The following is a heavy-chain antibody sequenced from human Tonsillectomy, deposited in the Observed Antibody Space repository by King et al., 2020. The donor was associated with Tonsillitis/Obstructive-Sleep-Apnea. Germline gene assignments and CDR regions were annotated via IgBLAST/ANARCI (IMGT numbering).Heavy chain of an antibody. CDR2: IYYTGGT. Sequence: VQLQESGPGLVKPSETLSLTCTVSGGSISSYYWSWIRQPPGKGLECIGYIYYTGGTNYNPSLKSRVTISVDTSKNQFSLKLSSVTAADTAVYYCAREGAVINAFYIWGQGAMVTVSS. V-gene: IGHV4-59*01. CDR1: GGSISSYY. CDR3: AREGAVINAFYI. J-gene: IGHJ3*02. D-gene: IGHD2/OR15-2a*01.